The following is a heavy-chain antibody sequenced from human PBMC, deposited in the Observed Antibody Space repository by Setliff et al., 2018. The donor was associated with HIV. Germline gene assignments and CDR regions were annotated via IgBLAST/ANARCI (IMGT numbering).Heavy chain of an antibody. Sequence: PGESLKISCTGVGYRFTSHWIAWVRQMPGKGLEWMGNIYPGDSETRYSPSFHGQVTFSADTTVDTAYLQWNTLKSSDTAMYYCAREIRTIEGGALDIWGQGTSGTVSS. CDR1: GYRFTSHW. J-gene: IGHJ3*02. D-gene: IGHD3-16*01. CDR2: IYPGDSET. CDR3: AREIRTIEGGALDI. V-gene: IGHV5-51*01.